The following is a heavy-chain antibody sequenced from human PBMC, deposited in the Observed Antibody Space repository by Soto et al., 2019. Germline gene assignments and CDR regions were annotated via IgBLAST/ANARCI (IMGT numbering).Heavy chain of an antibody. D-gene: IGHD3-9*01. Sequence: ASVKVSCKASGYTFTSYYMNWVRQATGQGLEWMGWMNPNSGNTGYAQKFQGRVTMTRNTSISTAYMELSSLRSEDTAVYYGTTVYFDGLDYWGQGTLVTVTP. CDR1: GYTFTSYY. CDR3: TTVYFDGLDY. J-gene: IGHJ4*02. CDR2: MNPNSGNT. V-gene: IGHV1-8*01.